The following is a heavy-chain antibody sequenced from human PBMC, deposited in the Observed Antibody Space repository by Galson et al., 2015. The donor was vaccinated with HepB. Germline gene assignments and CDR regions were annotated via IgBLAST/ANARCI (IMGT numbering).Heavy chain of an antibody. CDR2: INHSGST. D-gene: IGHD6-19*01. CDR3: ARGPWLVRAIYFDY. CDR1: GGSISSSSYY. Sequence: SETLSLTCTVSGGSISSSSYYWGWIRQPPGKGLEWIGEINHSGSTNYNPSLKSRVTISVDTSKNQFSLKLSSVTAADTAVYYCARGPWLVRAIYFDYWGQGTLVTVSS. J-gene: IGHJ4*02. V-gene: IGHV4-39*07.